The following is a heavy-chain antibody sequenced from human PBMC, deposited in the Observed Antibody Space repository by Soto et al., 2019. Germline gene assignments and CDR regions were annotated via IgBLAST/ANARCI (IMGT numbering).Heavy chain of an antibody. J-gene: IGHJ6*02. Sequence: EVQLVESGGDLVQPGGSLRLSCAASGFTFNYYWMTWVRQAPGKGLEWVANVKPDGSATFYADSLKGRFTISRDNANNSVSLQMHSLRADDTAVSYCARDRERVTVNGGIALGAMEVWGHGTTVTVSS. D-gene: IGHD3-22*01. V-gene: IGHV3-7*03. CDR1: GFTFNYYW. CDR3: ARDRERVTVNGGIALGAMEV. CDR2: VKPDGSAT.